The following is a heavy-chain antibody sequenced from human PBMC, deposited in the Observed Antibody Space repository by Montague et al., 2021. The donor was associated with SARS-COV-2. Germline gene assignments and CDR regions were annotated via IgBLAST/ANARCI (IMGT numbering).Heavy chain of an antibody. D-gene: IGHD3-10*01. Sequence: ECLSLICAVHGGSFSTYSWNWIRQPPGKGLEWIGEIHHGGSTNYNPSLKSRVTISADTSKNQFSLKLTSVAAADTAVYYCARLGDGVVPSPILGVGPYYSYYYMDVGGKGTTVTVSS. CDR3: ARLGDGVVPSPILGVGPYYSYYYMDV. CDR1: GGSFSTYS. V-gene: IGHV4-34*01. J-gene: IGHJ6*03. CDR2: IHHGGST.